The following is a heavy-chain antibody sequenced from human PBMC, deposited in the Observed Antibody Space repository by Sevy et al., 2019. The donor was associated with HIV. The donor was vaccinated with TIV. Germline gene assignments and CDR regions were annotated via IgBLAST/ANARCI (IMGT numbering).Heavy chain of an antibody. CDR1: GFTFNSNA. D-gene: IGHD3-16*01. J-gene: IGHJ4*02. CDR3: ARYWGRDGHSIDY. V-gene: IGHV3-33*08. CDR2: IWYDGTDK. Sequence: GGSLRLSCAASGFTFNSNAMSWVRQAPGKGLEWVAVIWYDGTDKYYADSVQGRFTISRDNSKNTLYLQMNSLRVEDTAVYYCARYWGRDGHSIDYWGQGTLVTVSS.